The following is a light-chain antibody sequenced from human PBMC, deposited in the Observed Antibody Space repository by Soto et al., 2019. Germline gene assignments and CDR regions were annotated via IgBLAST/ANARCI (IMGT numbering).Light chain of an antibody. J-gene: IGLJ1*01. Sequence: QSALTQPPSASATPGQRVTISCSGRGSDVGSNTVNWYQQFPGAAPKLLIYGNDQRPSGVPDRFSASKSGTSASLAISGLQSEDEADYYCATWDDSLFGHVFGTGTKVTVL. CDR2: GND. CDR3: ATWDDSLFGHV. CDR1: GSDVGSNT. V-gene: IGLV1-44*01.